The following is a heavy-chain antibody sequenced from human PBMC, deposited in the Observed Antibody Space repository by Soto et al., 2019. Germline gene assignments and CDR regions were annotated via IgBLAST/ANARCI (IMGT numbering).Heavy chain of an antibody. J-gene: IGHJ4*02. Sequence: GSLRLSCAASVFTFSSYGMHWVRQAPGKGLEWVAVIWYDGSNKYYADSVKGRFTISRDNSKNTLYLQMNSLRAEDTAVYYCARGRLGSSWSDFDYWGQGTLVTVSS. CDR3: ARGRLGSSWSDFDY. V-gene: IGHV3-33*01. CDR1: VFTFSSYG. D-gene: IGHD6-13*01. CDR2: IWYDGSNK.